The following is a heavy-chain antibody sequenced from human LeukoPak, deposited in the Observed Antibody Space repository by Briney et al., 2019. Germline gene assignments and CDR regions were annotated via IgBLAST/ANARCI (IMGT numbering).Heavy chain of an antibody. CDR3: AKGVFPRGFDY. J-gene: IGHJ4*02. CDR2: ISGSGGNT. D-gene: IGHD2-21*01. Sequence: GGSLRLSCAASGFTFSDTWMHWVRQAPGKGLEWVSAISGSGGNTYYADSVKGRFTISRDNSKNTLYLQMNSLTAEDTAIYYCAKGVFPRGFDYWGQGTLVTVSS. V-gene: IGHV3-23*01. CDR1: GFTFSDTW.